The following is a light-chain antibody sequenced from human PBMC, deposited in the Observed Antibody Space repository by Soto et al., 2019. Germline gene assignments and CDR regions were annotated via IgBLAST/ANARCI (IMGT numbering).Light chain of an antibody. CDR1: QSVRTK. V-gene: IGKV3-15*01. CDR3: QQYNSWPPIT. Sequence: EIVMTQSPDTLYVSAGEGATLSCRASQSVRTKLAWYQQKAGQAPRLLIYGASTRATGIPDRFSCSGSGTEFTLTISSLQYEDFAVYYCQQYNSWPPITFGQGTRLEIK. J-gene: IGKJ5*01. CDR2: GAS.